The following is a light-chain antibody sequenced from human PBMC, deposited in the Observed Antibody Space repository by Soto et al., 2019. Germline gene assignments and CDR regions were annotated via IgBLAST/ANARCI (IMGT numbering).Light chain of an antibody. CDR1: QSISSW. Sequence: DIQMTQSPSTLSASVGDRVTITCRASQSISSWLAWYQQKPGRAPNLLIYDASHLERGVPSSFSGSGSGTDFTLTISSLQPDDFATYYCQQNSSLYTFGQGTKLEIK. V-gene: IGKV1-5*01. CDR2: DAS. CDR3: QQNSSLYT. J-gene: IGKJ2*01.